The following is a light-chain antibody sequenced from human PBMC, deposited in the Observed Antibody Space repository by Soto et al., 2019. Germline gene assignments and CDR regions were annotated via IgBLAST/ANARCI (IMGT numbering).Light chain of an antibody. Sequence: QSVRTQPPSASGTPGQRVTISCSGSSSNIGSNTVNWYQQLPGTAPKLLIYSNNQRPSGVPDRFSGSKSGTSASLAISGLQSEDEADYYCAAWDDSLNGHYVFGTGTKLTVL. J-gene: IGLJ1*01. CDR3: AAWDDSLNGHYV. CDR1: SSNIGSNT. CDR2: SNN. V-gene: IGLV1-44*01.